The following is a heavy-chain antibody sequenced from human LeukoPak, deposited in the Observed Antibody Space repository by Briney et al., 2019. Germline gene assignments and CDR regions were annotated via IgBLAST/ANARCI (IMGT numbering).Heavy chain of an antibody. D-gene: IGHD5-18*01. CDR3: ARDPIYSSDAFDI. J-gene: IGHJ3*02. Sequence: KPSETLSLTCTVSGGSISSGSYYWSWIRQPAGKGLERIGRIYTSGSTNYNPSLKSRVTISVDTSKNQFSLKLSSVTAADTAVYYCARDPIYSSDAFDIWGQGTMVTVSS. CDR1: GGSISSGSYY. V-gene: IGHV4-61*02. CDR2: IYTSGST.